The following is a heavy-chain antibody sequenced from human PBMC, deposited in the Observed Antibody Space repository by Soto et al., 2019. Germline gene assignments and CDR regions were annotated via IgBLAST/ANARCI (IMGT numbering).Heavy chain of an antibody. V-gene: IGHV1-18*01. J-gene: IGHJ5*02. D-gene: IGHD3-3*01. CDR2: ISAYNGNT. CDR1: GYTFTSYG. CDR3: ARRPDFWSGYYLNWFDP. Sequence: QVQLVQSGAEVKKPGASVKVSCKASGYTFTSYGISWVRQAPGQGLEWMGWISAYNGNTNYAQKLQGRVTMTTDTSTSTAYMELRSLRSADTAVYYCARRPDFWSGYYLNWFDPWGQGTLVTVSS.